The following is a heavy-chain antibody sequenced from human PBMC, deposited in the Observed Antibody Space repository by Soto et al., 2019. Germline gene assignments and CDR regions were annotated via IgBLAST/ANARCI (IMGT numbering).Heavy chain of an antibody. J-gene: IGHJ6*02. CDR2: ISYDGSNK. D-gene: IGHD1-26*01. CDR3: ARDRGSYYYYYYGMDV. CDR1: GFTFSSYA. Sequence: GGSLRLSCAASGFTFSSYAMHWVRQAPGKGLEWVAVISYDGSNKYYADSVKGRFTISRDNSKNTLYLQMNSLRAEDTAVYYCARDRGSYYYYYYGMDVWGQGTTVTVSS. V-gene: IGHV3-30*04.